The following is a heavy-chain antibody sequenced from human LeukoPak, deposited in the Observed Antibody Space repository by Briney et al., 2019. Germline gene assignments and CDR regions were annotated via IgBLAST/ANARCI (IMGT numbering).Heavy chain of an antibody. D-gene: IGHD4-17*01. V-gene: IGHV4-30-2*01. Sequence: SQTLSLTCAVSGGSISSGGYSWSWIRQPPGKGLEWIGYTYHSGSTYYNPSLKSRVTISVDRSKNQFSLKLSSVTAADTAVYYCAGNGDYISRGVGYYGMDVWGQGTTVTVSS. CDR2: TYHSGST. J-gene: IGHJ6*02. CDR3: AGNGDYISRGVGYYGMDV. CDR1: GGSISSGGYS.